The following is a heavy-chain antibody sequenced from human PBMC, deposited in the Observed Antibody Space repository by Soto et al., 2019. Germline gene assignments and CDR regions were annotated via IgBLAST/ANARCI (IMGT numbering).Heavy chain of an antibody. V-gene: IGHV5-51*01. D-gene: IGHD2-21*02. J-gene: IGHJ6*02. CDR2: IYPADSDT. CDR1: GYSVTTYW. CDR3: ARVGVTGYGMDV. Sequence: GESLKISCKGSGYSVTTYWIAWVRQMPGKGLEWMGIIYPADSDTKYSPSLEGQVTISADKSIDTAYLQWSSLKASDTAMYYCARVGVTGYGMDVWGQGTSVTVSS.